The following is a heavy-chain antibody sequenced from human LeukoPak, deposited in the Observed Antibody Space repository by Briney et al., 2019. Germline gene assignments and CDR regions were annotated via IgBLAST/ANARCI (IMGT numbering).Heavy chain of an antibody. CDR3: AKDSHWILFDD. D-gene: IGHD2-2*03. CDR1: GFTFTTYG. Sequence: GGSLRLSCSASGFTFTTYGMNWVRQAPGKGLEWVSGIGGSGTRTYYADSVKGRFTISRDNSKNTLYLQMNSLRDEDTDVYYCAKDSHWILFDDWGQGTLVTVSS. V-gene: IGHV3-23*01. J-gene: IGHJ4*02. CDR2: IGGSGTRT.